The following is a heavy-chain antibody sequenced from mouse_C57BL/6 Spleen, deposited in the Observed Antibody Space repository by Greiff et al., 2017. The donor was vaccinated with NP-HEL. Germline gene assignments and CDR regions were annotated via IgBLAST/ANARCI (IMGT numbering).Heavy chain of an antibody. D-gene: IGHD2-12*01. CDR2: IYPRSGNT. Sequence: QVQLQQSGAELARPGASVKLSCKASGYTFTSYGISWVKQRTGQGLEWIGEIYPRSGNTYYNEKFKGKATLTADQSSSTAYLALRSLTSEDSAVFVCAGFQPYDGAWFAYWGKGTLVTVSA. V-gene: IGHV1-81*01. CDR3: AGFQPYDGAWFAY. J-gene: IGHJ3*01. CDR1: GYTFTSYG.